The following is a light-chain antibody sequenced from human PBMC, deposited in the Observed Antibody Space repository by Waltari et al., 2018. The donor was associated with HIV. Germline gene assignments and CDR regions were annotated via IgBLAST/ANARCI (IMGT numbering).Light chain of an antibody. J-gene: IGLJ2*01. CDR3: AAWDDSVFGCAV. CDR2: MDE. Sequence: QSVLTQPPSVSGAPGQRVTISCTGSRSNIGAGYDVPWYQQFPGTAPKLRIFMDEQRPSVVPARFSASRSGSSSALAISGLQSEDEAHYYCAAWDDSVFGCAVFGGGTRLTVL. CDR1: RSNIGAGYD. V-gene: IGLV1-40*01.